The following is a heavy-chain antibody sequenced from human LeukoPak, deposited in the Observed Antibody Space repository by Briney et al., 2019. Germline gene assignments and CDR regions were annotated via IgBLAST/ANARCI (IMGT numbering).Heavy chain of an antibody. Sequence: PSETLFLTCVVSGFSISSGYYWGWIRQPPGKGLEWIGNIHPSGTMFHNSSLNSRVTMSIDTSKNQFSLKLSSVTAADTAVYCAREAERRVVNWGQGTLVTVSS. CDR3: AREAERRVVN. V-gene: IGHV4-38-2*02. CDR1: GFSISSGYY. J-gene: IGHJ4*02. D-gene: IGHD1-1*01. CDR2: IHPSGTM.